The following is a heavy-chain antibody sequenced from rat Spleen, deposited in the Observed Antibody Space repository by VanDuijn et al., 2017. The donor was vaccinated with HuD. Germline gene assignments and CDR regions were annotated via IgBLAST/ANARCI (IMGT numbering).Heavy chain of an antibody. V-gene: IGHV5-20*01. CDR2: ISSDGGRN. Sequence: EVQLVESGGGLVQPGRSLKLSCAASGFTFSDYYMAWVRQAPTKGLEWVATISSDGGRNFYRDSVKGRFTISRDNAKSTLSLQMDSLRSEDTATYYCTTDRPGALMEAWGQGVMVTVSS. J-gene: IGHJ2*01. D-gene: IGHD1-3*01. CDR3: TTDRPGALMEA. CDR1: GFTFSDYY.